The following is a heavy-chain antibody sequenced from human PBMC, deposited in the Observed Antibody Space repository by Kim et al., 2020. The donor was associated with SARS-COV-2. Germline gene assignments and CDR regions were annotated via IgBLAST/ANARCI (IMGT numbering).Heavy chain of an antibody. J-gene: IGHJ4*02. D-gene: IGHD3-22*01. CDR1: GFTFSSYA. V-gene: IGHV3-23*01. Sequence: GGSLRLSCAASGFTFSSYAMSWVRQAPGKGLEWVSAISGSGGSTYYADSVKGRFTISRDNSKNTLYLQMNSLRAEDTAVYYCAKDNHYYDSSGYHTYWGQGTLVTVSS. CDR3: AKDNHYYDSSGYHTY. CDR2: ISGSGGST.